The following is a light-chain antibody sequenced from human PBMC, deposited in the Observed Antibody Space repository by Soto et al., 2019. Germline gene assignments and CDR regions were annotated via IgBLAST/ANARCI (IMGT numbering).Light chain of an antibody. CDR2: DAS. J-gene: IGKJ2*01. CDR3: QQYNSYPYT. V-gene: IGKV1-5*01. CDR1: QSIDSW. Sequence: DIQMTQSPSTLSAFVGDRVTITCRASQSIDSWLAWYQQKPGKAPKVLSYDASSLESGVPSRFSGSGSGTEFPLTISSLQPDDFATYYCQQYNSYPYTFGQGTKLEIK.